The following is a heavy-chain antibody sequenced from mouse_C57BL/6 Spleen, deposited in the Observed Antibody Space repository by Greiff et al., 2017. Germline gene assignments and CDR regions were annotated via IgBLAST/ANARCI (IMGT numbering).Heavy chain of an antibody. CDR3: ARDSSGPDY. V-gene: IGHV14-2*01. Sequence: VQLQQSGAELVKPGASVKLSCTASGFNIKDYYMHWVKQRTEQGLEWIGRIDPEDGETKYAPKFPGKATITADASSNTAYLQLSSLTSEDTAVYYCARDSSGPDYWGQGTTLTVSS. D-gene: IGHD3-2*02. CDR2: IDPEDGET. CDR1: GFNIKDYY. J-gene: IGHJ2*01.